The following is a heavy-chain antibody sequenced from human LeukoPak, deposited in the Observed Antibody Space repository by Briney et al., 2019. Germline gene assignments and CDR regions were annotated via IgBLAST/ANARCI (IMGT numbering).Heavy chain of an antibody. CDR2: MSYSGST. D-gene: IGHD4-17*01. V-gene: IGHV4-39*07. CDR1: GGSISSSSYY. J-gene: IGHJ4*02. Sequence: SETLSLTCTVSGGSISSSSYYWGWIRQPPGKGLEWIGSMSYSGSTYYNPSLKSRVTISLDTSKNQFSLKLSSVTAADTAVYYCANSIDFDYGDYYFDYWGQGALVTISS. CDR3: ANSIDFDYGDYYFDY.